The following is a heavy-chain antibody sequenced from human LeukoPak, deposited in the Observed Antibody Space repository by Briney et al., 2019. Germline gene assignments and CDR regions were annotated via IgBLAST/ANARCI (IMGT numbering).Heavy chain of an antibody. CDR2: ISAYNGNT. CDR3: ARDRFWYCGGDCYKYYFDY. CDR1: GYTFTSYG. Sequence: ASVKVSCKASGYTFTSYGISWVRQAPGQGLEWMGWISAYNGNTNYAQKLQGRVTMTTDTSTSTAYMELRSLRSDDTAVYYCARDRFWYCGGDCYKYYFDYWGQGTLVTVSS. V-gene: IGHV1-18*01. J-gene: IGHJ4*02. D-gene: IGHD2-21*02.